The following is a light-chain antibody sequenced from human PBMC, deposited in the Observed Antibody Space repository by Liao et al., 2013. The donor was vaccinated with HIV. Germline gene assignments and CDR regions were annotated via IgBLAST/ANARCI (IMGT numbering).Light chain of an antibody. V-gene: IGLV3-1*01. CDR2: EDT. J-gene: IGLJ1*01. CDR3: QAWDSSIPNG. Sequence: SYELIQPPSVSVSPGQTATITCSGDKLGDKYSCWYQQKPGQSPVLVIYEDTKRPSGIPERFSGSNSGNTATLTIGGTQAMDEADYYCQAWDSSIPNGFGTGTKVTVL. CDR1: KLGDKY.